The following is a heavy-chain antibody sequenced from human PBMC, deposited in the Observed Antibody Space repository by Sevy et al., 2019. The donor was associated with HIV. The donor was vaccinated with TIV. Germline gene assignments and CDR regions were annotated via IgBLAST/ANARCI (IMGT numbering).Heavy chain of an antibody. D-gene: IGHD2-21*01. Sequence: ASVNVSCKASGGTFSSYAISWVRQAPGQGLEWMGGIIPIFGTANYAQKFQGRVTITADESTSTAYMELSSLRSEDTAVYYCAREKVVNIVVVIAPGYYGMDVWGQGTTVTVSS. CDR1: GGTFSSYA. V-gene: IGHV1-69*13. CDR3: AREKVVNIVVVIAPGYYGMDV. J-gene: IGHJ6*02. CDR2: IIPIFGTA.